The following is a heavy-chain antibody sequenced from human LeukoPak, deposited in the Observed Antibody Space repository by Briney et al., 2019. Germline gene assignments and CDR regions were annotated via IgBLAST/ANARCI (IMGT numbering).Heavy chain of an antibody. Sequence: SSQTLSLTCAVSGGSISSGGYSWSWIRQPPGKGLEWIGYIYHSGSTYYNPSLKSRVTISVDRSKNQFSLRLSSVTAADTAVYYCARSSLYGDYVDYWGQGTLVTVSS. CDR2: IYHSGST. V-gene: IGHV4-30-2*01. D-gene: IGHD4-17*01. J-gene: IGHJ4*02. CDR1: GGSISSGGYS. CDR3: ARSSLYGDYVDY.